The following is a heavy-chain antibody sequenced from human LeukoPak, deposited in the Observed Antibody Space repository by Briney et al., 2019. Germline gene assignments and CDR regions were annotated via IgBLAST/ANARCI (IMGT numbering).Heavy chain of an antibody. CDR2: INPNSGGT. Sequence: ASVKVSCKASGYTFTGYYMHWVRQAPGQGLEWMGWINPNSGGTNYAQKFQGRVTITRDTSISTAYMELSRLRSDDTAVYYCARNVVVPAAILPFDYWGQGTLVTVSS. CDR3: ARNVVVPAAILPFDY. D-gene: IGHD2-2*01. J-gene: IGHJ4*02. V-gene: IGHV1-2*02. CDR1: GYTFTGYY.